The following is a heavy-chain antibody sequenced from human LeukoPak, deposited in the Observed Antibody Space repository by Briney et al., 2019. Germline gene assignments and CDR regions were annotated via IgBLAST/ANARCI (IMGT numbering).Heavy chain of an antibody. D-gene: IGHD1-20*01. CDR3: AIRVNWNGVRWEHYFDY. V-gene: IGHV1-69*01. CDR1: GGTFSSYA. CDR2: IIPIFGTA. Sequence: SVKVSCKASGGTFSSYAISWVRQAPGQGLEWMGGIIPIFGTANYAQKFQGRVTITADESTSTAYMELSSLRSEDTAVYYCAIRVNWNGVRWEHYFDYWGQGTLVTVSS. J-gene: IGHJ4*02.